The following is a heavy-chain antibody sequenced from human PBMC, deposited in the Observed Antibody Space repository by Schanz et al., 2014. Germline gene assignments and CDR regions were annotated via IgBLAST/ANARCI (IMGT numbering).Heavy chain of an antibody. V-gene: IGHV3-7*01. J-gene: IGHJ6*02. D-gene: IGHD6-13*01. Sequence: EVQLVESGGGLVQPGGSLRLSCAASGFTFSNYWMSWVRQAPGKGLEWVAYIKHDGSEKYHVDSVKGRFTISRDNAKGSVYLQMNSLRAEDTAVYYCARDRQQLVGRIGYYYGMDVWGQGTTVTVSS. CDR3: ARDRQQLVGRIGYYYGMDV. CDR2: IKHDGSEK. CDR1: GFTFSNYW.